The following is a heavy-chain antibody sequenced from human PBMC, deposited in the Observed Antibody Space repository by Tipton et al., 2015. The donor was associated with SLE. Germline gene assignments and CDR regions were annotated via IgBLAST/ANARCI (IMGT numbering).Heavy chain of an antibody. CDR1: GGSISNYY. V-gene: IGHV4-59*01. D-gene: IGHD3-22*01. Sequence: TLSLTCTVSGGSISNYYWSWIRQPPGTGLERIGYIYYSGSTNYNPSLKSRVTISVDKSKNQFSLKLTSVTAADTAVSFCARGLDSNTFGMGVWGQGTPVPGFS. J-gene: IGHJ6*02. CDR2: IYYSGST. CDR3: ARGLDSNTFGMGV.